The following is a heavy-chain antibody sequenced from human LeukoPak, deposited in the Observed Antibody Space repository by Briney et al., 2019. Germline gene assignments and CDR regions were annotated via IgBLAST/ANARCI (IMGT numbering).Heavy chain of an antibody. D-gene: IGHD6-13*01. Sequence: PGGSLRPSCAASGFTVSSNYMSWVRQAPGKGLEWVSVVYSGGSTYYADSVKGRFTISRDNSKNTLYLQMNSLRAEDTAVYYCAREGQQLVLNYWGKGTLVTVSS. CDR3: AREGQQLVLNY. CDR1: GFTVSSNY. J-gene: IGHJ4*02. CDR2: VYSGGST. V-gene: IGHV3-53*01.